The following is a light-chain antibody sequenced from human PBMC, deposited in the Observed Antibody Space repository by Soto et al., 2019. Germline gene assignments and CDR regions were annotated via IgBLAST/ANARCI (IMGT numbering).Light chain of an antibody. CDR1: SSDVGGYNH. Sequence: QSALTQPPSASGSPGQSVTISCTGTSSDVGGYNHVSWYQQHPSKAPKLVIYEVTKRPPGVPDRFSGSKSGNTASLTVSGLQAEDEADYYCSSFAGFNNFYVFGTGTKVTVL. CDR2: EVT. CDR3: SSFAGFNNFYV. V-gene: IGLV2-8*01. J-gene: IGLJ1*01.